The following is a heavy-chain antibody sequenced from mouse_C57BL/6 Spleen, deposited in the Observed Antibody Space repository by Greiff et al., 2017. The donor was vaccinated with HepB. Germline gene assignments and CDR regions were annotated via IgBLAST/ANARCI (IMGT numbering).Heavy chain of an antibody. D-gene: IGHD1-1*01. CDR3: ATDYGSGYVDY. CDR1: GYTFTGYW. CDR2: IYPGSGST. J-gene: IGHJ2*01. V-gene: IGHV1-9*01. Sequence: QVQLKESGAELMKPGASVKLSCKATGYTFTGYWIDWVKQRPGHGLEWIAKIYPGSGSTNYNEKFKGKATFTADTSSNTAYMQLSSLTTEDSAIYYCATDYGSGYVDYWGQGTTLTVSS.